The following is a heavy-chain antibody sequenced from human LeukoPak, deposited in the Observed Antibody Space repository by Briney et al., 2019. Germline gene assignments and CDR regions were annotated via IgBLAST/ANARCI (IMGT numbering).Heavy chain of an antibody. V-gene: IGHV1-69*13. Sequence: PEASVKVSCKASGGTFSSYAISWVRQAPGQGLEWMGGIIPIFGTANYAQKFQGRVTITADESTSTAYMELSSLRSEDTAVYYCARDSSIAVAGTNLGDAFDIWGQGTMVTVSS. CDR3: ARDSSIAVAGTNLGDAFDI. CDR1: GGTFSSYA. CDR2: IIPIFGTA. D-gene: IGHD6-19*01. J-gene: IGHJ3*02.